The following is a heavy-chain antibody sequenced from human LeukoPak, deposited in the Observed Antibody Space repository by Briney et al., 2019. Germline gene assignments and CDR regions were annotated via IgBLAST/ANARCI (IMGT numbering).Heavy chain of an antibody. CDR2: IYYSGST. CDR3: ARGYSLDY. V-gene: IGHV4-31*03. Sequence: SETLSLTCTVSGGSISSGGYYWSWIRQHPGKGPEWIGYIYYSGSTSYNPSLKSRVTISVDTSKNQFSLKLNSVTAADTAVYYCARGYSLDYWGQGTLVTVSS. J-gene: IGHJ4*02. CDR1: GGSISSGGYY. D-gene: IGHD5-18*01.